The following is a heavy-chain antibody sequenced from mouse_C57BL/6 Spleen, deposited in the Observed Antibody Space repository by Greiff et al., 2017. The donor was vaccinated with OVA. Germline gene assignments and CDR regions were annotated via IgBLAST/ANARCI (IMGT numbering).Heavy chain of an antibody. CDR1: GYTFTSYW. CDR2: IDPSDSYT. V-gene: IGHV1-69*01. D-gene: IGHD1-1*01. J-gene: IGHJ3*01. CDR3: ARKANYYGSSSFAY. Sequence: VKLMESGAELVMPGASVKLSCKASGYTFTSYWMHWVKQRPGQGLEWIGEIDPSDSYTNYNQKFKGKSTLTVDKSSSTAYMQLSSLTSEDSAVYYCARKANYYGSSSFAYWGQGTLVTVSA.